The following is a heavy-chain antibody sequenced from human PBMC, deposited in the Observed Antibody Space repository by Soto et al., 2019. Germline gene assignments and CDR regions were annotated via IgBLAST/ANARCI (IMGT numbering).Heavy chain of an antibody. Sequence: QVQLVQSGAEVKKPGATVKVSCKASGYHLTSYGISWVRQAPGQGLEWMGWISAYNGDTNYAQKSQGRGTLTTATSTSTAYMELRSLRSDDTAVYYCATTTGYSYYYYGMGVGGQGTTVTVSS. D-gene: IGHD3-9*01. CDR2: ISAYNGDT. CDR3: ATTTGYSYYYYGMGV. CDR1: GYHLTSYG. V-gene: IGHV1-18*01. J-gene: IGHJ6*02.